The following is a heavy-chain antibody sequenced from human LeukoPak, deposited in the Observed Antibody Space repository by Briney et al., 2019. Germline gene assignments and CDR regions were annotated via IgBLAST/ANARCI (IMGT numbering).Heavy chain of an antibody. J-gene: IGHJ4*02. D-gene: IGHD6-19*01. V-gene: IGHV1-3*01. Sequence: GASVKVSCKASGYTFTDYGIQWVRQAPGQGLEWMGWIDAGNGNTKYLQKFQGRVTITGDTSASKAYLDLSSLRSEDTAVYYCARGKWVGHTHGYYLDYWGQGTLVTVSS. CDR2: IDAGNGNT. CDR3: ARGKWVGHTHGYYLDY. CDR1: GYTFTDYG.